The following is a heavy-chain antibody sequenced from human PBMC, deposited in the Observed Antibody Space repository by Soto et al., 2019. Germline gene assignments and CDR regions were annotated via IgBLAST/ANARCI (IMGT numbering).Heavy chain of an antibody. Sequence: SESLPLTCTVSAGSTSSSSYYWGWIRPPPGKGLEWIGSNYYRGSTYYNPSLKSRITISVDTSKNQFSLKLSSVTAADTAVYYCARLFIGHISSTSCDRAARCYYHYMDVWGKGTTVTVSS. CDR2: NYYRGST. CDR3: ARLFIGHISSTSCDRAARCYYHYMDV. J-gene: IGHJ6*03. D-gene: IGHD2-2*02. V-gene: IGHV4-39*01. CDR1: AGSTSSSSYY.